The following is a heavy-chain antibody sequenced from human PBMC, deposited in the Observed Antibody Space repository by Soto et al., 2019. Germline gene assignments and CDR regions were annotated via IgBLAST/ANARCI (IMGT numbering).Heavy chain of an antibody. CDR1: GGSVSSGDYY. CDR2: IYYSGST. CDR3: ARGRGYSSSSRWFDP. Sequence: SETLSLTCTVPGGSVSSGDYYWSWIRQPPGKGLEWIGYIYYSGSTYYNPSLKSRVTISVDTSKNQFSLKLSSVTAADTAVYHCARGRGYSSSSRWFDPWGQGTLVTVSS. D-gene: IGHD6-6*01. J-gene: IGHJ5*02. V-gene: IGHV4-30-4*01.